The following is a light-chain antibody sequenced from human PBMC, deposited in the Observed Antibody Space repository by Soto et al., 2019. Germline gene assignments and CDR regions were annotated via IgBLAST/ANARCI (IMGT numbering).Light chain of an antibody. CDR2: DAS. CDR3: QQYNSYPWT. CDR1: QSISSW. J-gene: IGKJ1*01. V-gene: IGKV1-5*01. Sequence: DIQMTQSPSTLSASVGDRVTITCRASQSISSWLAWYQQKPGKAPKLLIYDASCLESGVPSRFSGSGSGTEFTLTISSLQSDDFATYYCQQYNSYPWTFGQGIKVEIK.